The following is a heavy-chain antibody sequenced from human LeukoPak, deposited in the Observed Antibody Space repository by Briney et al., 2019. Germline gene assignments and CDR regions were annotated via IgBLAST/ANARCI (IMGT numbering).Heavy chain of an antibody. V-gene: IGHV4-4*07. CDR3: ARSGAYCSGGSCYGYYYGMDV. Sequence: SETLSLTCTVSGGSISSFYWSWIRQPAGKGLEWIGRIYTSGSTNYNPSLKSRVTMSVDTSKNQFSLKLNSVTAADTAVYYCARSGAYCSGGSCYGYYYGMDVWGQGTTVTVSS. J-gene: IGHJ6*02. CDR2: IYTSGST. D-gene: IGHD2-15*01. CDR1: GGSISSFY.